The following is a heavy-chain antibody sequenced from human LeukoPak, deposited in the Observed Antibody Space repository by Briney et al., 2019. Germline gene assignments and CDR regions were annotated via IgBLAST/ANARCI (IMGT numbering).Heavy chain of an antibody. CDR1: GFTFSSYE. CDR2: ISSSGSTI. Sequence: GGSLRLSCAASGFTFSSYEMNWVRQAPGKGLEWVSYISSSGSTIYYADSVKGRFTISRDNAKNSLYLQMNSLRAEDTAVYYCAKMGKTENHYGSGRFSYYYYMDVWGKGTTVTISS. J-gene: IGHJ6*03. D-gene: IGHD3-10*01. V-gene: IGHV3-48*03. CDR3: AKMGKTENHYGSGRFSYYYYMDV.